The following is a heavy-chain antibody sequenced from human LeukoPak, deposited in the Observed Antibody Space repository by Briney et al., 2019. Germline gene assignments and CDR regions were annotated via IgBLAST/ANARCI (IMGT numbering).Heavy chain of an antibody. CDR3: ARDDRAIDAFDI. CDR1: GGSISSYY. Sequence: SETLSLTCTVSGGSISSYYWSWIRQPPGKGLEWIGYIYYSGSTNYNPSLKSRVTISVDTSKNQSSLKLSSVTAADTAVYYCARDDRAIDAFDIWGQGAMVTVSS. CDR2: IYYSGST. J-gene: IGHJ3*02. V-gene: IGHV4-59*12.